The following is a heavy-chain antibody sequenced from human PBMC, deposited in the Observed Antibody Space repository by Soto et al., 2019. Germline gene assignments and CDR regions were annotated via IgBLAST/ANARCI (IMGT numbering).Heavy chain of an antibody. CDR1: GFTFNDYT. J-gene: IGHJ6*02. CDR3: AKPTSGVPGYGMDV. CDR2: ISGSGGST. V-gene: IGHV3-23*01. D-gene: IGHD3-10*01. Sequence: PGGSLRLSCAASGFTFNDYTMNWVRQAPGKGPEWVSGISGSGGSTYHADSVKGRFTISRDNSKNTLYLQMNSLRAEDTAIYYCAKPTSGVPGYGMDVWGQGTTVTVSS.